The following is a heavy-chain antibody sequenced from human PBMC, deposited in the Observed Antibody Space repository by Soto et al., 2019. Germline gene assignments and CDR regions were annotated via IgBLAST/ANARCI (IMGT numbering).Heavy chain of an antibody. Sequence: QLQLQESGPGLVKPSETLSLTCTVSRGSISSSSHDWGWIRQPPGKGLEWIGSIYQSGTTYYNPSLKSRVTISVDMSKNQFALKLSSVTAADAAVYYCARSSNWYFDSWGQGTLVTVSS. CDR2: IYQSGTT. J-gene: IGHJ4*02. CDR3: ARSSNWYFDS. D-gene: IGHD6-13*01. V-gene: IGHV4-39*01. CDR1: RGSISSSSHD.